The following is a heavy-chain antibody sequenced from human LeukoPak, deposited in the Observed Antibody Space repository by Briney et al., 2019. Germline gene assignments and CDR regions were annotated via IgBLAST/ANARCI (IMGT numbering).Heavy chain of an antibody. J-gene: IGHJ4*02. V-gene: IGHV3-30*02. CDR1: GFTFSSYG. Sequence: GGSLRLSCAASGFTFSSYGMHWVRQAPGEGLEWVAFIRYDGSNKYYADSVKGRFTISRDNSKNTLYLQMNSLRAQDTAVYYCAKAVLLWFGELLAGDYWGQGTLVTVSS. CDR2: IRYDGSNK. CDR3: AKAVLLWFGELLAGDY. D-gene: IGHD3-10*01.